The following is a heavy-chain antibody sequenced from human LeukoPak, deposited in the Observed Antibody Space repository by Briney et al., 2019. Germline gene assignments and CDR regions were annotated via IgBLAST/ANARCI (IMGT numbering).Heavy chain of an antibody. J-gene: IGHJ4*02. CDR3: ARSGAPMIVFVYNFDY. V-gene: IGHV3-30-3*01. CDR2: TSYDGSNR. CDR1: GFTFSSYA. D-gene: IGHD3-22*01. Sequence: GGSLRLSCAASGFTFSSYAMSWVRQAPGKGLEWVAVTSYDGSNRYYADSVKGRFTISRDNSKNTLYLQMNSLRAEDTAVYYCARSGAPMIVFVYNFDYWGQGTLVTVSS.